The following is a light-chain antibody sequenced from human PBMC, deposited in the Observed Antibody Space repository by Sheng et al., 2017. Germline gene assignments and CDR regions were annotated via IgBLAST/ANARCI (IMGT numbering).Light chain of an antibody. CDR2: VNSNGTH. CDR3: QTWGTGIRV. Sequence: PVLTQSPSASASLGASVKLTCTLSSGHSTYAIAWHQQQPEKGPRYLMKVNSNGTHSKGDGIPDRFSGSSSGAERFLTISSLQPEDEADYYCQTWGTGIRVFGIGTKVTVL. V-gene: IGLV4-69*01. CDR1: SGHSTYA. J-gene: IGLJ1*01.